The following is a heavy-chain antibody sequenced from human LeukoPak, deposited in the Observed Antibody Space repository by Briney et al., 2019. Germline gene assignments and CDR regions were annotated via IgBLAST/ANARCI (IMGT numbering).Heavy chain of an antibody. CDR2: INHSGST. J-gene: IGHJ4*02. CDR3: ARRYCSSTSCSYFDY. V-gene: IGHV4-34*01. Sequence: SETLSLTCAVYSGSFSGYYWSWIRQPPGKGLEWIGEINHSGSTNYNPSLKSRVTISVDTSKNQFSLKLSSVTATDTAVYCCARRYCSSTSCSYFDYWGQGTLVTVSS. CDR1: SGSFSGYY. D-gene: IGHD2-2*01.